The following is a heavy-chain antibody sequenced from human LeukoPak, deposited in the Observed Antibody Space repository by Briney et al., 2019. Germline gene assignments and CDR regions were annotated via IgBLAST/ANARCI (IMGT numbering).Heavy chain of an antibody. CDR2: ISSSSSYI. Sequence: PGGSLRLSCAASGFTFSSYSMNWVRQAPGKGLEWVSSISSSSSYIYYADSVKGRLTISRANAKNSLYLQMNRQRAEDTAVYYCARTPHTAMARGDFDYWGQGTLVTVSS. D-gene: IGHD5-18*01. V-gene: IGHV3-21*01. J-gene: IGHJ4*02. CDR1: GFTFSSYS. CDR3: ARTPHTAMARGDFDY.